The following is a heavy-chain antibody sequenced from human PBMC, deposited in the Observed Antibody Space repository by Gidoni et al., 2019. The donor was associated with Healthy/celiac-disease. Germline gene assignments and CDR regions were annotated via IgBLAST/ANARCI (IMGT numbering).Heavy chain of an antibody. CDR2: INHSGST. D-gene: IGHD5-18*01. Sequence: QVQLQQWGAGLLKPSETLSLTCAVYGGSFSVYYWSWIRQPPGKGLEWIGEINHSGSTNYNPSLKSRVTISVDTSKNQFSLKLSSVTAADTAVYYCARVRSGYSYGYYFDYWGQGTLVTVSS. CDR3: ARVRSGYSYGYYFDY. J-gene: IGHJ4*02. CDR1: GGSFSVYY. V-gene: IGHV4-34*01.